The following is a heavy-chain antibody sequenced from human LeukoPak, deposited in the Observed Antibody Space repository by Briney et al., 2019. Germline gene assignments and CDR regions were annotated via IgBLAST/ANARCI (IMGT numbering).Heavy chain of an antibody. J-gene: IGHJ4*02. CDR3: ARGRDGAYFDY. CDR2: ISYDGSNK. Sequence: PGGSLTLSCAASGFTFSSYAMHWVRQAPGKGLEWVAVISYDGSNKYYADSVKGRFTISRDNSKNTVYLQMNSLRAEDTAVYYCARGRDGAYFDYWGQGTLVTVSS. CDR1: GFTFSSYA. D-gene: IGHD5-24*01. V-gene: IGHV3-30-3*01.